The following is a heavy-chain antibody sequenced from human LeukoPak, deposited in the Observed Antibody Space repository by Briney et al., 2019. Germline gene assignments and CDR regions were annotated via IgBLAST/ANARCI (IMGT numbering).Heavy chain of an antibody. D-gene: IGHD5-24*01. Sequence: GGSLRLSCAASGFTVSSNYMSWVRQAPGKGLEWVSFIYSAGSTYYADSVRGRFAISRDNSKNTLYLQMDSLRAEDTAVYYCAREGGAIEMAMHLDAFDIWGQGTMVTVSS. V-gene: IGHV3-53*01. CDR1: GFTVSSNY. J-gene: IGHJ3*02. CDR2: IYSAGST. CDR3: AREGGAIEMAMHLDAFDI.